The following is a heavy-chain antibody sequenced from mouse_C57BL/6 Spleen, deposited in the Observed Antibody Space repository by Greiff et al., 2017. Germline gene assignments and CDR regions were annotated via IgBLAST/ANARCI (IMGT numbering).Heavy chain of an antibody. CDR3: ASGGWYFDV. Sequence: EVQGVESGGGLVKPGGSLKLSCAASGFTFSSYAMSWVRPTPEKRLEWVATISDGGSYTYYPDNVKGRFTISRDDAKNNLYLQMSHLKSEDTAMYYCASGGWYFDVWGTGTTVTVSS. J-gene: IGHJ1*03. CDR2: ISDGGSYT. V-gene: IGHV5-4*01. CDR1: GFTFSSYA.